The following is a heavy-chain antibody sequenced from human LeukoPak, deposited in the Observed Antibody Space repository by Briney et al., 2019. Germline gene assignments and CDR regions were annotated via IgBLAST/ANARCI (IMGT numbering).Heavy chain of an antibody. V-gene: IGHV3-7*01. CDR3: ARGPPRRTYYDILTGYYTFDY. CDR2: IKQDGSEK. CDR1: GFTFSSYW. D-gene: IGHD3-9*01. Sequence: PGGSLRLSCTASGFTFSSYWMSWVRQAPGKGLEWVANIKQDGSEKYYVDSVKGRFTISRDNAKNSLYLQMNSLRAEDTAVYYCARGPPRRTYYDILTGYYTFDYWGQGTLVTVSS. J-gene: IGHJ4*02.